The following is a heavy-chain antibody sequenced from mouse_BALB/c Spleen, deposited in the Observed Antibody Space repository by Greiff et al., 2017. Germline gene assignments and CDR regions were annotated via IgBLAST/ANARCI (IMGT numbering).Heavy chain of an antibody. CDR3: ASQYFDY. V-gene: IGHV5-6*03. CDR2: ISSGGSYT. J-gene: IGHJ2*01. CDR1: GFTFSSYY. Sequence: EVKLVESGGGLVKPGGSLKLSCAASGFTFSSYYMSWVRQTPDKRLEWVATISSGGSYTYYPDSVKGRFTISRDNAKNTLYLQMSSLKSEDTAMYYCASQYFDYWGQGTTLTVSS.